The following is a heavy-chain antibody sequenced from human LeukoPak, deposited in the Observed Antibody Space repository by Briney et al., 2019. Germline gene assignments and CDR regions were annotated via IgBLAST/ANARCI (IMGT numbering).Heavy chain of an antibody. CDR2: INPNSGGT. Sequence: ASVKFSCKASGYTFTGYYMHWVRQAPGQGLEWMGWINPNSGGTNYAQKFQGRVTMTRDTSISTAYMELSRLRSDDTAVYYCARDRGIVVVPAAISFDPWGLGTLVTVSS. CDR3: ARDRGIVVVPAAISFDP. V-gene: IGHV1-2*02. D-gene: IGHD2-2*01. J-gene: IGHJ5*02. CDR1: GYTFTGYY.